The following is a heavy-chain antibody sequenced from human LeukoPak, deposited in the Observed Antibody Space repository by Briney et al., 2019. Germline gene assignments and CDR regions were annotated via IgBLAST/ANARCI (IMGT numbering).Heavy chain of an antibody. CDR2: IIPIFGTA. CDR1: GGTFSSYA. J-gene: IGHJ6*03. V-gene: IGHV1-69*06. CDR3: ASQKEDYYYYYMDV. Sequence: SVKVSCKASGGTFSSYAISWVRQAPGQGLEWMGGIIPIFGTANYAQEFQGRVTITADKSTSAAYMELSSLRSEDTAVYYCASQKEDYYYYYMDVWGKGTTVTVSS.